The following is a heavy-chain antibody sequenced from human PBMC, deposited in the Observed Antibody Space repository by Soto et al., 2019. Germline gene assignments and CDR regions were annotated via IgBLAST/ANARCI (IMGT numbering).Heavy chain of an antibody. Sequence: SETLSLTCTVSGGSISSGGYYWSWIRQHPGKGPEWIGYIYYSGSTYYNPSLKSRVTISVDTSKNQFSLKLSSVTAEDTAVYFCARGSSGYISSWYYFDYWGRGTLVTVSS. CDR3: ARGSSGYISSWYYFDY. CDR2: IYYSGST. D-gene: IGHD6-13*01. CDR1: GGSISSGGYY. J-gene: IGHJ4*02. V-gene: IGHV4-31*03.